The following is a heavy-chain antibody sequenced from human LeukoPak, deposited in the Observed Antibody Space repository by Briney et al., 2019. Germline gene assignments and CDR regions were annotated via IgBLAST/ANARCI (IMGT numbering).Heavy chain of an antibody. V-gene: IGHV4-34*01. CDR2: INHSGST. Sequence: PSETLSLTCAVYGGSFSGYYWSWIRQPPEKGLEWIGEINHSGSTNYNPSLKSRVIISIDTSKNQFSLKLSSVTAADTAVYYCARGWGNYYYYYMDVWGKGTTVTVSS. D-gene: IGHD7-27*01. CDR1: GGSFSGYY. J-gene: IGHJ6*03. CDR3: ARGWGNYYYYYMDV.